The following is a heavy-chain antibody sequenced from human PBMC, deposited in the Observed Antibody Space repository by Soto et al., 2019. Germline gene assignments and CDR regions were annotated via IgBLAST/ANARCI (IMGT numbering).Heavy chain of an antibody. D-gene: IGHD5-12*01. CDR3: VKSRGGNNFDFFD. CDR1: GFTFSSYA. J-gene: IGHJ4*02. CDR2: VRGNGDPP. Sequence: LGGSLRLSCSASGFTFSSYAMHWVRQAPGKGLEYVSGVRGNGDPPFYADSVKGRFTISRDNSKNTLYLQMSGLSADDTAVYYCVKSRGGNNFDFFDWGQGALVTVSS. V-gene: IGHV3-64D*06.